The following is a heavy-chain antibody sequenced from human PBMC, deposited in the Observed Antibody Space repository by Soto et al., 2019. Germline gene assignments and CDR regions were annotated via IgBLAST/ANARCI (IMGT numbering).Heavy chain of an antibody. CDR2: INHSGST. CDR3: ARDKITGLFDY. Sequence: QVQLQQWGAGLLKPSETLSLTCAVYGGSFSGYYWTWIRQPPGTGLAWIGEINHSGSTNYNPSLKSRATISVDTSKHQFSRKLTSVTAADTAVYYCARDKITGLFDYWGQGTLVTVSS. J-gene: IGHJ4*02. CDR1: GGSFSGYY. D-gene: IGHD2-8*02. V-gene: IGHV4-34*01.